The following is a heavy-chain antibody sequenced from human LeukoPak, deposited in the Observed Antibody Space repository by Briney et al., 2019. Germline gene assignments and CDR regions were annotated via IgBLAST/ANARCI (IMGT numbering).Heavy chain of an antibody. D-gene: IGHD3-10*01. Sequence: GGSLRLSCAASGFTFSSYAMSWVRQAPGKGLEWVSAISGSGGSTYYADSVKGRFTISRDNSKNTLRLQMNSLRAEDTAVYYCAKDRLSSGWFGELLSYNWFDPWGQGTLVTVSS. CDR3: AKDRLSSGWFGELLSYNWFDP. V-gene: IGHV3-23*01. J-gene: IGHJ5*02. CDR2: ISGSGGST. CDR1: GFTFSSYA.